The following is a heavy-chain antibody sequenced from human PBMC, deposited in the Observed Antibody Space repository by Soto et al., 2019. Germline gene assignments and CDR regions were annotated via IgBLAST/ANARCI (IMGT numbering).Heavy chain of an antibody. CDR1: GFTFSSYS. Sequence: GGSLRLSCAASGFTFSSYSMNWVRQAPGKGLEWVSSISSSSSYIYYADSVKGRFTISRDNAKNSLYLQMNSLRAEDTAVYYCARAQEEIVVVVAATHTSENWFDPWGQGTLVTVSS. J-gene: IGHJ5*02. D-gene: IGHD2-15*01. CDR2: ISSSSSYI. CDR3: ARAQEEIVVVVAATHTSENWFDP. V-gene: IGHV3-21*01.